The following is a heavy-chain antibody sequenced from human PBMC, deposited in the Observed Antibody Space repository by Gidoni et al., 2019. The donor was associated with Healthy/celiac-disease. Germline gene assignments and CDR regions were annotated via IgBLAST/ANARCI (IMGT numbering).Heavy chain of an antibody. CDR3: ASGVLRSEIDSLRQH. J-gene: IGHJ1*01. CDR1: GFTFSSYA. D-gene: IGHD4-17*01. Sequence: QVQLVESGGGVVQPGRSLRLSCAASGFTFSSYAMHWVRQAPGKGLEWVAVISYDGSNKYYADSVKGRFTISRDNSKNTLYLQMNSLRAEDTAVYYCASGVLRSEIDSLRQHWGQGTLVTVSS. CDR2: ISYDGSNK. V-gene: IGHV3-30-3*01.